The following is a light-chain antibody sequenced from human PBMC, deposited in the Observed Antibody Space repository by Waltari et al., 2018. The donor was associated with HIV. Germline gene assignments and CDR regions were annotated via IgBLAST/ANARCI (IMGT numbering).Light chain of an antibody. CDR3: CSYAGTYV. CDR2: DVS. J-gene: IGLJ1*01. Sequence: QCSLPQPPSVSGAPGPSVTIPPPAISSAFVTYNYVTWYQQHPAKAPKLMIYDVSQRPSGVPDRFSGSKSGNTASLTISGLQAEDEADYYCCSYAGTYVFGTGTKVTVL. CDR1: SSAFVTYNY. V-gene: IGLV2-11*01.